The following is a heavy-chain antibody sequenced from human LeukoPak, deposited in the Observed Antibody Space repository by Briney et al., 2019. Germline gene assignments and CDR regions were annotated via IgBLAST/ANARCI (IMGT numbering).Heavy chain of an antibody. CDR3: AKDPKTYYCGGDCYTDY. D-gene: IGHD2-21*02. V-gene: IGHV3-30*18. Sequence: GRSLRLSCAASGFTFSSYGMHWVRQAPGKGLEWVAVISYDGSNKYYADSVKGRLTISRDNSKNTLYLQMNSLRAEDTAVYYCAKDPKTYYCGGDCYTDYWGQGTLVTVSS. CDR1: GFTFSSYG. J-gene: IGHJ4*02. CDR2: ISYDGSNK.